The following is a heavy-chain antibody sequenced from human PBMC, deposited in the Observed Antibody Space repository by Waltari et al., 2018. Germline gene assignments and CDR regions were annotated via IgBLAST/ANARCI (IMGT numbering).Heavy chain of an antibody. CDR2: ISPIFGTA. CDR3: ASRMDTAMVSDYYYYYMDG. Sequence: QVQLVQSVAEVKKPGSSVKVSCKASGGTFSSYAISWVRQAPGPGLEWMGGISPIFGTASYAQKFQGRVTITTDESTSTAYMELSSLRSEDTAVYYCASRMDTAMVSDYYYYYMDGWGKGTTVTVSS. D-gene: IGHD5-18*01. V-gene: IGHV1-69*05. J-gene: IGHJ6*03. CDR1: GGTFSSYA.